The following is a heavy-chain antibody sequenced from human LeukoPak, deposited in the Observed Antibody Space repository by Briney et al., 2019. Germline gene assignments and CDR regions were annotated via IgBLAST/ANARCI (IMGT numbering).Heavy chain of an antibody. Sequence: GGSLRLSCTASGFIFSDYSMHWVRQTPGQGLEWVAAIAADGDLKNYADSTKGRFTISRDNSQDTVYLEIGSLRRDDTAIYYCARWGLYYDDAGSDTNVFDLWGHGTMVTVSS. V-gene: IGHV3-30-3*01. CDR1: GFIFSDYS. CDR3: ARWGLYYDDAGSDTNVFDL. CDR2: IAADGDLK. D-gene: IGHD3-16*01. J-gene: IGHJ3*01.